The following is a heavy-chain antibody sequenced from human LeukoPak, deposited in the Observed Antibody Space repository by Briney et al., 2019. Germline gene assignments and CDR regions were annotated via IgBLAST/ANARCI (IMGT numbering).Heavy chain of an antibody. CDR1: GGTFSSYA. Sequence: AASVKVSCKASGGTFSSYAISWVRQAPGQGLEWMGGIIPIFGTANYAQKFQGRVTITADESTSTAYMELRSLKSDDTAVYYCARDLVTAIPYYWGQGTLVTVSS. CDR3: ARDLVTAIPYY. V-gene: IGHV1-69*13. J-gene: IGHJ4*02. CDR2: IIPIFGTA. D-gene: IGHD2-21*02.